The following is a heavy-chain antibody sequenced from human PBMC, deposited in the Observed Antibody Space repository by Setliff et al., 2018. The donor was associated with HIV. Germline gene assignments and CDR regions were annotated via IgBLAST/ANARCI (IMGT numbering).Heavy chain of an antibody. V-gene: IGHV3-15*04. J-gene: IGHJ4*02. CDR2: IESKTDGGTT. D-gene: IGHD6-25*01. Sequence: GGSLRLSCLGSRFTFTKAWMSWVRQAPGMGLEWVGRIESKTDGGTTDYAAPVKGRFTISRDDSKNTLYLQMSSLKIEDTAVYYCTTFSSGFSSDSVDYWGQGTLVTVSS. CDR1: RFTFTKAW. CDR3: TTFSSGFSSDSVDY.